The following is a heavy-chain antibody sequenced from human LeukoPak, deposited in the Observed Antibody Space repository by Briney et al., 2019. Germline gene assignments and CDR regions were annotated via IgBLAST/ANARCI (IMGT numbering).Heavy chain of an antibody. CDR1: GYTFSDYA. CDR3: ARYFNNYDSSGDYYVTNYYFDY. J-gene: IGHJ4*02. Sequence: ASVKVSCRASGYTFSDYAISWVRQAPGRGLEWMGWIRGHNGKTKYLEKFQGRVTMTTDKSTSNAYMELRSLRSDDTAVYYCARYFNNYDSSGDYYVTNYYFDYWGQGTLVTASS. D-gene: IGHD3-22*01. CDR2: IRGHNGKT. V-gene: IGHV1-18*01.